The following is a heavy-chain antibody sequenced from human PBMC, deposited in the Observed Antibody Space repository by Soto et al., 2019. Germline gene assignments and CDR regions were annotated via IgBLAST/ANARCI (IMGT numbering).Heavy chain of an antibody. J-gene: IGHJ6*02. CDR2: IYYSGST. CDR3: ARGDPLLWFGEKVYYGMDV. D-gene: IGHD3-10*01. Sequence: PSETLSLTCAVSGGSISSGGYYWSWIRQPPGKGLEWIGYIYYSGSTNYNPSLKSRVTISVDTSKNQFSLKLSSVTAADTAVYYCARGDPLLWFGEKVYYGMDVWGQGTTVTVSS. CDR1: GGSISSGGYY. V-gene: IGHV4-61*08.